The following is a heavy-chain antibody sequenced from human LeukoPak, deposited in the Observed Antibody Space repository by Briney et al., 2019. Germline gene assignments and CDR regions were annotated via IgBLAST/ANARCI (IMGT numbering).Heavy chain of an antibody. CDR1: GGTFSSYA. J-gene: IGHJ5*02. V-gene: IGHV3-30*04. D-gene: IGHD3-10*01. Sequence: SCKASGGTFSSYAMHWVRQAPGKGLEWVAVISYDGSNKYYADSVKGRFTISRDNSKHTLYLQMNSLRAEDTAVYYCARDARSRGWYDAWGQGTLVTVSS. CDR2: ISYDGSNK. CDR3: ARDARSRGWYDA.